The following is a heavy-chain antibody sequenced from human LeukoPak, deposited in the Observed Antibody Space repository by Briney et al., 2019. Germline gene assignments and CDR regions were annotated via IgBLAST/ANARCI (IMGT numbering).Heavy chain of an antibody. D-gene: IGHD1-26*01. CDR1: GFTFSSYA. Sequence: GGSLRLFCAASGFTFSSYAMSWVRQAPGKGLEWVSAISGSGGSTYYADSVKGRFTISRDNSKNTLYLQMNSLRAEDTAVYYCAKIPQWELLPYYFDYWGQGTLVTVSS. J-gene: IGHJ4*02. CDR3: AKIPQWELLPYYFDY. CDR2: ISGSGGST. V-gene: IGHV3-23*01.